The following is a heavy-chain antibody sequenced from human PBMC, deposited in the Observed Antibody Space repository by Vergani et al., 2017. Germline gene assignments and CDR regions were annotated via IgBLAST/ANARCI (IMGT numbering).Heavy chain of an antibody. J-gene: IGHJ3*02. CDR2: IKSKTDGGTT. CDR3: TTDNQQASLRHCSVTICYGGVFVI. D-gene: IGHD2-15*01. V-gene: IGHV3-15*01. Sequence: EVQLVESGGGLVPPGRSLRLSCAASGFSFGDYAMTWVRQAPGKGLEWVGRIKSKTDGGTTYYAAPVKGKFTISRDYSKNTLYLQMNSLKTEDTAVYYFTTDNQQASLRHCSVTICYGGVFVIWGQGTVVTVSS. CDR1: GFSFGDYA.